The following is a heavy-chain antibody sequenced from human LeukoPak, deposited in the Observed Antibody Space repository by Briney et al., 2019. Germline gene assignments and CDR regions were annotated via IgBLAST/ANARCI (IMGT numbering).Heavy chain of an antibody. CDR1: GFSFSIYR. Sequence: GGSLRLSCAASGFSFSIYRMNWVRQAPGKGPEWIAYIHLSGAPIHYAEPVKGRFTISRDNSKNTLYLQMNSLRAEDTAVYYCARDPRKLALYYFDYWGQGTLVTVSS. CDR2: IHLSGAPI. CDR3: ARDPRKLALYYFDY. D-gene: IGHD6-13*01. V-gene: IGHV3-48*01. J-gene: IGHJ4*02.